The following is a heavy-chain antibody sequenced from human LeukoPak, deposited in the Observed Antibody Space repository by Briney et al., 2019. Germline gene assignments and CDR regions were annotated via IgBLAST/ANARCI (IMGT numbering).Heavy chain of an antibody. J-gene: IGHJ4*02. Sequence: PGGSLRLSSAASGVTFSSYIMNWVRHAPGQGLEWVSSISSSSSYIYYADSVKGRFTISRDNAKNSLYLQMNRLRAEDTAVYYCAREGRFWDYWGQGTLVTVSS. CDR2: ISSSSSYI. V-gene: IGHV3-21*01. CDR1: GVTFSSYI. CDR3: AREGRFWDY. D-gene: IGHD3-3*01.